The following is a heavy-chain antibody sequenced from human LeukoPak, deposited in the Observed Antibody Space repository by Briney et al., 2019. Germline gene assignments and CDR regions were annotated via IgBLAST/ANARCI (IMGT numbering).Heavy chain of an antibody. CDR2: IWYDGSNK. J-gene: IGHJ4*02. D-gene: IGHD3-22*01. Sequence: PGGSLRLSCAASGFTFSSYGMHWVRQAPGKGLEWVAVIWYDGSNKYYADSVKGRFTISRDNSKNTLYLQMNSLRAEDTAVYYCARDFGYYDSSGYCDYWGQGTLVTVSS. V-gene: IGHV3-33*08. CDR3: ARDFGYYDSSGYCDY. CDR1: GFTFSSYG.